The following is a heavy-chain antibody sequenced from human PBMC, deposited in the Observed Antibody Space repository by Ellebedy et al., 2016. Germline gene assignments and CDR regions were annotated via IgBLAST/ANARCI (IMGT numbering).Heavy chain of an antibody. Sequence: GESLKISCAVSGFTVSSNYMSWVRQAPGKGLEWVSVLYSGGTIYYADSVKGRFTISRDSSKNTLYLDMDSLRAEDTAIYYCAKCRHINGCLLDYWGQGTLVTVSS. D-gene: IGHD6-19*01. CDR2: LYSGGTI. V-gene: IGHV3-53*01. J-gene: IGHJ4*02. CDR3: AKCRHINGCLLDY. CDR1: GFTVSSNY.